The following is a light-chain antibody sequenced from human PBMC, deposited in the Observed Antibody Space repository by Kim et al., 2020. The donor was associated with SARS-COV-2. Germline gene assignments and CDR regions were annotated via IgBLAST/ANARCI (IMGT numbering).Light chain of an antibody. CDR3: QQYNNWPPFT. CDR2: GAS. J-gene: IGKJ5*01. V-gene: IGKV3-15*01. CDR1: QSVSSN. Sequence: SPGETATLSCRASQSVSSNLAWYQHKPGQAPRLLIYGASTRATGIPARFSGSGSGTEFTLTISSLQSEDFAVYYCQQYNNWPPFTFGQGTRLEIK.